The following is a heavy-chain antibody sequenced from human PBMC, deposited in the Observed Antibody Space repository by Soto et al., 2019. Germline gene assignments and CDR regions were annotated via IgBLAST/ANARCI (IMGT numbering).Heavy chain of an antibody. CDR1: GYSFTDYH. V-gene: IGHV1-2*04. J-gene: IGHJ5*02. CDR3: ARMATFGSLNWFDP. CDR2: INPKGGGT. D-gene: IGHD3-16*01. Sequence: ASVKVSCKASGYSFTDYHIHWVRQAPGQGLEWLGRINPKGGGTSTAQKFQGWVTMTTDTSISTASMELTRLTSDDTAIYYCARMATFGSLNWFDPWGQGTLVTVSS.